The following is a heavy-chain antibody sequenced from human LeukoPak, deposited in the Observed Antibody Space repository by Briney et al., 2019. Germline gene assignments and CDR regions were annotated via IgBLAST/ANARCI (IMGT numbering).Heavy chain of an antibody. Sequence: ASVKVSCKASGYTFTGYYMHWVRQAPGQGLEWMGWINPNSGGTNYAQKFQGRVTMTRDTSISTAYMELSRLRSDDAAVYYCARGGSGWYYVYYYGMDVWGQGTTVTVSS. D-gene: IGHD6-19*01. CDR1: GYTFTGYY. CDR2: INPNSGGT. J-gene: IGHJ6*02. V-gene: IGHV1-2*02. CDR3: ARGGSGWYYVYYYGMDV.